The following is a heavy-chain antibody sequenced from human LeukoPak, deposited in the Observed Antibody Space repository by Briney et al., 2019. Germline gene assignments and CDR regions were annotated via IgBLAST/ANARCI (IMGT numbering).Heavy chain of an antibody. D-gene: IGHD6-19*01. CDR3: ARDPRIAVAGKYFDY. CDR1: GGSISGSSYY. J-gene: IGHJ4*02. CDR2: IYYSGST. Sequence: SETLSLTCTVSGGSISGSSYYWGWIRQPPGKGLEWIGSIYYSGSTYYNPSLKSRVTISVDTSKNQFSLKLNSVTATDTAVYYCARDPRIAVAGKYFDYWGQGTLVTVSS. V-gene: IGHV4-39*02.